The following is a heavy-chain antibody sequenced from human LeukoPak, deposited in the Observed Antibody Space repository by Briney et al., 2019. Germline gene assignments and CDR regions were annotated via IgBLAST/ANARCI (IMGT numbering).Heavy chain of an antibody. CDR1: GFTFSTYW. CDR3: ARGHTGAFDY. Sequence: GGSLGLSCAASGFTFSTYWMNWVRQAPGKGLEWVANIKQDGSEKYYVDSVKGRFTISRDNAKNSLYLQMNSLRAEDTAVYYCARGHTGAFDYWGQGTLVTVSS. V-gene: IGHV3-7*05. CDR2: IKQDGSEK. D-gene: IGHD7-27*01. J-gene: IGHJ4*02.